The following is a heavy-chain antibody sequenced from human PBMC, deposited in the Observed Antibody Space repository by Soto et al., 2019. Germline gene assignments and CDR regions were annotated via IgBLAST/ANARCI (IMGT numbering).Heavy chain of an antibody. V-gene: IGHV1-69*12. CDR1: GGTFSNSA. CDR3: SRDKDRLQLGGNYYYILDV. Sequence: QVQLEQSGAEVKKPGSSVKVSCKASGGTFSNSAISWVRQAPGQGLESMGGIIPIFRTPDYAQKFQGRVPITADESTTTAYMELSGLRSDDTAVYYWSRDKDRLQLGGNYYYILDVWGQGTTVTVSS. J-gene: IGHJ6*02. CDR2: IIPIFRTP. D-gene: IGHD4-4*01.